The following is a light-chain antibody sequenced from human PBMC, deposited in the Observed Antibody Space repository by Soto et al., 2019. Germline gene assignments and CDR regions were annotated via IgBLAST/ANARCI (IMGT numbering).Light chain of an antibody. J-gene: IGKJ1*01. Sequence: IVLTQSPGTLSLSPGERATLSFRASQSFVNMYLAWYQQKPGQAPRLLIYGASSRPTGIPDRFSGSGSGTDFTLSISRLEPEDFAVYYCQQFCSSPRTFGQGTKVDI. V-gene: IGKV3-20*01. CDR2: GAS. CDR3: QQFCSSPRT. CDR1: QSFVNMY.